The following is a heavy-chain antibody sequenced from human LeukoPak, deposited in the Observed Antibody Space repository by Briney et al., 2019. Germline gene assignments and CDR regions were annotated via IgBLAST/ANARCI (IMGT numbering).Heavy chain of an antibody. CDR2: ISGSGGST. V-gene: IGHV3-23*01. J-gene: IGHJ4*02. CDR1: GFTFSGSA. CDR3: AKFLPTHIVVANYYFDY. Sequence: GGSLRLSCAASGFTFSGSAMHWVRQAPGKGLEWVSAISGSGGSTYYADSVKGRFTISRDNSKNTLYLQMNNLRAEDTAVYYCAKFLPTHIVVANYYFDYWGQGTLVTVSS. D-gene: IGHD2-21*01.